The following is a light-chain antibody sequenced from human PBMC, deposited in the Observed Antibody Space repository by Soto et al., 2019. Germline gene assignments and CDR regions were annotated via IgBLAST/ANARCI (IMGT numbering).Light chain of an antibody. CDR2: GNT. CDR1: SSNIGAGYD. CDR3: QAYDSSLSGVV. J-gene: IGLJ2*01. Sequence: QSVLTQPPSVSGAPGQRVTISCTGSSSNIGAGYDVHWYQQLPGTAPKLLISGNTNRPSGVPDRFSGSKSGTSASLAITGLQAEDEADYYGQAYDSSLSGVVFGGGTKLTVL. V-gene: IGLV1-40*01.